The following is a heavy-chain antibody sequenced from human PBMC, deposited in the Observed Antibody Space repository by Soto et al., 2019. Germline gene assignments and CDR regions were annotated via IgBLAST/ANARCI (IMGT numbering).Heavy chain of an antibody. J-gene: IGHJ4*02. D-gene: IGHD4-17*01. CDR3: AKDGYGDHPRFFDY. CDR2: ISYDGSNK. CDR1: GFTFSSYG. V-gene: IGHV3-30*18. Sequence: QVPLVESGGGVVQPGRSLRLSCAASGFTFSSYGMHWVRQAPGKGLEWVAVISYDGSNKYYADSVKGRFTISRDNSKNTLYLQMNSLRAEDTAVYYCAKDGYGDHPRFFDYWGQGTLVTVSS.